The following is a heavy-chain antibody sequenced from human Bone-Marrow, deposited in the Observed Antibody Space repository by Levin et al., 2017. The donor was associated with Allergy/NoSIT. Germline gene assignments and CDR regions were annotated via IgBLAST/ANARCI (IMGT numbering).Heavy chain of an antibody. V-gene: IGHV4-39*07. J-gene: IGHJ6*02. Sequence: PSETLSLTCTVSGGSISSSSYYWGWIRQPPGKGLEWIGSIYYSGSTYYNPSLKSRVTISVDTSKNQFSLKLSSVTAADTAVYYCARDPLGRAATDYYYYYGMDVWGQGTTVTVSS. D-gene: IGHD2-15*01. CDR1: GGSISSSSYY. CDR2: IYYSGST. CDR3: ARDPLGRAATDYYYYYGMDV.